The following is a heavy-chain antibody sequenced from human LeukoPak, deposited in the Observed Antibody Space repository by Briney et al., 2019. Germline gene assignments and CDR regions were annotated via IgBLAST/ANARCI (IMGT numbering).Heavy chain of an antibody. V-gene: IGHV3-15*01. D-gene: IGHD3-3*01. J-gene: IGHJ4*02. CDR1: GFTFSNAW. Sequence: GGSLRPSCAASGFTFSNAWMSWVRQAPGKGLEWVGRIKSKTDGGTTDYAAPVKGRFTISRDDSKNTLYLQMNSLKTEDTAVYYCTTDGEYYDFWSGYSSYWGQGTLVTVSS. CDR2: IKSKTDGGTT. CDR3: TTDGEYYDFWSGYSSY.